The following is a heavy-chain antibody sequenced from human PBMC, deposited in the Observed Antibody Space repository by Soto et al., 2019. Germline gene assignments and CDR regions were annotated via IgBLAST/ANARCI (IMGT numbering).Heavy chain of an antibody. Sequence: EVQLLESGGGLVQPGGSLRLSCAGAGFTFSNYAMGWVRQAPGKGLQWVSSISGGGGDTYYADSVKGRFTISRDNSKSTLYLQLNSLRAEDRALYYCVKREWSSGTAAAGTWGDYWGQGTLVTVSS. CDR3: VKREWSSGTAAAGTWGDY. D-gene: IGHD6-13*01. CDR1: GFTFSNYA. CDR2: ISGGGGDT. J-gene: IGHJ4*02. V-gene: IGHV3-23*01.